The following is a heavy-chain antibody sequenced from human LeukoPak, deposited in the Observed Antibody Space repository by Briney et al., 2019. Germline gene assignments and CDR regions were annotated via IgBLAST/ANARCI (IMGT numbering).Heavy chain of an antibody. J-gene: IGHJ4*02. CDR2: IYTSGST. D-gene: IGHD5-18*01. V-gene: IGHV4-4*07. CDR1: GGFIGTYY. CDR3: ARGQLATAMGRDYFDY. Sequence: SETLSLTCTVSGGFIGTYYWSWIRQHAGKGLEWIGRIYTSGSTNYNPSLKSRVSMAVDTSKNQFSLKLTSVTAADTAVYYCARGQLATAMGRDYFDYWGQGTVVTVSS.